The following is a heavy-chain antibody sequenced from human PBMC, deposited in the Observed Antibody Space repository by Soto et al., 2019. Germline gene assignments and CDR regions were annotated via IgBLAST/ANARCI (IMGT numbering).Heavy chain of an antibody. Sequence: QVQLVQSGAEVKKPGASVKVSCKASGYTFTTYPIHWVRQAPGQRLEWMGWINAGSGNTKYSQKFQGRVTLSRDTPASTAYMEVSSLRSEDTAVYYCATPSPLSVGEFGGCDFQHWGQGTLVTVSS. CDR1: GYTFTTYP. D-gene: IGHD2-8*02. CDR3: ATPSPLSVGEFGGCDFQH. CDR2: INAGSGNT. J-gene: IGHJ1*01. V-gene: IGHV1-3*01.